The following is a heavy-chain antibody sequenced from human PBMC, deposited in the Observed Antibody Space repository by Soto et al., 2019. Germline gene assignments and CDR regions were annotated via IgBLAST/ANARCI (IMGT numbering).Heavy chain of an antibody. CDR3: ARSKAYYGSGSYYSYWFDP. V-gene: IGHV4-4*02. D-gene: IGHD3-10*01. Sequence: QVQLQESGPGLVKPSGTLSLSCAVSGGSISSGNWWSWVRQPPGKGREWIVEIYHSGSTNYNPSLTSRVTISVDKSKNQFSLKLRSVTAADTAVYYCARSKAYYGSGSYYSYWFDPWGQGILVTVSS. CDR1: GGSISSGNW. J-gene: IGHJ5*02. CDR2: IYHSGST.